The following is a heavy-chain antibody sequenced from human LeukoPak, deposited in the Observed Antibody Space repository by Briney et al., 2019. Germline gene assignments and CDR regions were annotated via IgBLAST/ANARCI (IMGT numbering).Heavy chain of an antibody. J-gene: IGHJ4*02. Sequence: GASVKVSCKASGYTFTSYGISWVRQAPGQGLEWMGWISAYNGNTNYAQKLQGRVTMTTNTSTSTAYMERRSLRSDDTAVYYCARGPMEYCRGGSCSLLFDYGGQGTLVTVSS. CDR1: GYTFTSYG. D-gene: IGHD2-15*01. CDR2: ISAYNGNT. CDR3: ARGPMEYCRGGSCSLLFDY. V-gene: IGHV1-18*01.